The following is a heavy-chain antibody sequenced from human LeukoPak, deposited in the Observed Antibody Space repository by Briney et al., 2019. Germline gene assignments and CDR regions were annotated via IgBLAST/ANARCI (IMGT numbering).Heavy chain of an antibody. CDR1: GGSFSGYY. D-gene: IGHD2-21*01. J-gene: IGHJ6*03. V-gene: IGHV4-34*01. CDR3: ARGRLGYLVFEGYYYYMDV. CDR2: INHSGST. Sequence: SETLSLTCAVYGGSFSGYYWGWIRQPPGKGLEWIGEINHSGSTNYNPSLKSRVTISVDTSKNQFSLKVRSATAADTAVYYCARGRLGYLVFEGYYYYMDVWGKGTTVTVSS.